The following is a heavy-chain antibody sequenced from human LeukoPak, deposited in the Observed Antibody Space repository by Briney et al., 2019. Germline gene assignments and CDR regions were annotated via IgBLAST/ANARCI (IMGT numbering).Heavy chain of an antibody. V-gene: IGHV3-48*04. CDR3: ARSIMYGDHGEDI. D-gene: IGHD4-17*01. CDR2: INSVGGTT. Sequence: GRSLRLSCAASGFTFSSYGMHWVRQAPGKGLEWISYINSVGGTTFYADSVKGRFTISRDNAKNTLYLQMDSLRAEDAAIYYCARSIMYGDHGEDIWGQGTVVAVSS. J-gene: IGHJ3*02. CDR1: GFTFSSYG.